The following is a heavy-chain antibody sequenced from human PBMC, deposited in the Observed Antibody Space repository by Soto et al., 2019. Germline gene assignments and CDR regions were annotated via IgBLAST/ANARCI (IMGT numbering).Heavy chain of an antibody. V-gene: IGHV4-34*01. D-gene: IGHD3-10*01. CDR1: GGSFSNNY. Sequence: QVQLQQWGAGLLKPSETLSLTCAVYGGSFSNNYWTWFRQPPGKGLEWIGEISPSGTTKYIPSLKSRGTFSVDTSRKQFFLKVTSVSAADTAVYYCATALWFGTQPEIWGPGTLVTVSS. J-gene: IGHJ4*02. CDR2: ISPSGTT. CDR3: ATALWFGTQPEI.